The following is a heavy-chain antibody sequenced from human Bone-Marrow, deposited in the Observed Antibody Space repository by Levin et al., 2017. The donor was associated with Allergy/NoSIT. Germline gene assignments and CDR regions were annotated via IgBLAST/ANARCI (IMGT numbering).Heavy chain of an antibody. Sequence: LAGGSLRLSCAASGFTFSSYGMHWVRQAPGKGLEWVAVISYDGSNKYYADSVKGRFTISRDNSKNTLYLQMNSLRAEDTAVYYCAKGPKYYYDSSGPNNWFDPWGQGTLVTVSS. CDR1: GFTFSSYG. CDR2: ISYDGSNK. CDR3: AKGPKYYYDSSGPNNWFDP. V-gene: IGHV3-30*18. J-gene: IGHJ5*02. D-gene: IGHD3-22*01.